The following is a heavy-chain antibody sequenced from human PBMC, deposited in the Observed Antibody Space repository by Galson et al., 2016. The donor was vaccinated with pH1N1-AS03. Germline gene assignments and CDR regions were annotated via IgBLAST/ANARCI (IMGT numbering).Heavy chain of an antibody. CDR3: ARDRSDCAGGVWYDVLDI. J-gene: IGHJ3*02. D-gene: IGHD2-8*02. CDR1: EFTFSTYW. Sequence: SLRLSCAASEFTFSTYWMTWVRQAPGKGLEWVANIKKDGSDKSYVDSVKGRFTISRDNAKNSVFLQMNSLRTEDTAVYYCARDRSDCAGGVWYDVLDIWGQGTMVTVSS. V-gene: IGHV3-7*01. CDR2: IKKDGSDK.